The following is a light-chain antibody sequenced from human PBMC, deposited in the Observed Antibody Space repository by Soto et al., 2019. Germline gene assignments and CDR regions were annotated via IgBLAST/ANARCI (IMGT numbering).Light chain of an antibody. Sequence: EIVLTQSPGTLSLSPGERDTLSCRASQSVSSKYLAWYQQKPGQAPRLLIYGTSIRASGVPERFSGGGYGTDFTLTITRLEPEDFAVYYCQQYGSSLFTFGPGTKVDFK. V-gene: IGKV3-20*01. CDR2: GTS. CDR1: QSVSSKY. J-gene: IGKJ3*01. CDR3: QQYGSSLFT.